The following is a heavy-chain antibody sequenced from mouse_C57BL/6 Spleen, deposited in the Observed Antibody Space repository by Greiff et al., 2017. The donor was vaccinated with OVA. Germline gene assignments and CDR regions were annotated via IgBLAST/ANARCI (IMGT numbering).Heavy chain of an antibody. CDR3: AKERGYYAMDY. Sequence: QVQLQQSGAELVRPGASVKLSCKASGYTFTDYYINWVKQRPGQGLEWIARIYPGSGNTYYNEKFKGTATLTAEKSSSTAYMQLSSLTSEDSAVYFCAKERGYYAMDYWGQGTSVTVSS. V-gene: IGHV1-76*01. CDR2: IYPGSGNT. CDR1: GYTFTDYY. J-gene: IGHJ4*01.